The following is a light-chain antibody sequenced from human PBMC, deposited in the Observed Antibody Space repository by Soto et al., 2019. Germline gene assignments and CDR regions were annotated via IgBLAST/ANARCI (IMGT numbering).Light chain of an antibody. CDR1: QSVSSN. V-gene: IGKV3-15*01. CDR2: RAS. Sequence: EIVMTQSPATLSVFPGERATLSCRASQSVSSNLAWYQQKPGQAPRLLIYRASTRATGIPARFSGSGSGTEFTLTISSLQSEDFAVYYCQHYTNWPPWTFGQGTKVEIK. CDR3: QHYTNWPPWT. J-gene: IGKJ1*01.